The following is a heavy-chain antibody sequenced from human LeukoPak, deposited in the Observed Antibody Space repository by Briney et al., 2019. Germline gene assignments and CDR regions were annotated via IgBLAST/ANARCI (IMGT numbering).Heavy chain of an antibody. D-gene: IGHD5-12*01. J-gene: IGHJ4*02. Sequence: SETLSLTCTVSGGFISSYYWSWIRQPPGKGLEWIGYIYYSGSTNYNPSLKSRVTISVDTSKNQFSLKLSSVTATDTAVYYCARQYSGYGSFDYWGQGTLVTVSS. CDR3: ARQYSGYGSFDY. CDR1: GGFISSYY. CDR2: IYYSGST. V-gene: IGHV4-59*01.